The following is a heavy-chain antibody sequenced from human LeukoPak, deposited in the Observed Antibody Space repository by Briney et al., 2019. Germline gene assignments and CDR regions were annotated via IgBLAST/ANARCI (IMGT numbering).Heavy chain of an antibody. D-gene: IGHD2/OR15-2a*01. CDR3: ARVFYGFDP. CDR1: GGSFSGYY. V-gene: IGHV4-34*01. Sequence: SETLSLTCAVYGGSFSGYYWSWIRQPPGKGLEWTGEINHSGSTNYNPSLKSRVTISVDTSKNQFSLKLSSVTAADTAVYYCARVFYGFDPWGQGTLVTVSS. J-gene: IGHJ5*02. CDR2: INHSGST.